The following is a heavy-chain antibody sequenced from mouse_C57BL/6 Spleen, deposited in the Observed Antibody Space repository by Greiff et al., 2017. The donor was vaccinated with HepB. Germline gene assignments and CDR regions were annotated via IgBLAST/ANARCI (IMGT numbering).Heavy chain of an antibody. J-gene: IGHJ3*01. V-gene: IGHV2-6*01. CDR1: GFSLTSYG. CDR3: ASGGYDDRFAY. D-gene: IGHD2-2*01. Sequence: VQLQQSGPGLVAPSQSLSITCTVSGFSLTSYGVDWVRQSPGKGLEWLGVIWGVGSTNYNSALKSRLSISKDNSKSQVFLKMNSLQTDDTAMYYCASGGYDDRFAYWGQGTLVTVSA. CDR2: IWGVGST.